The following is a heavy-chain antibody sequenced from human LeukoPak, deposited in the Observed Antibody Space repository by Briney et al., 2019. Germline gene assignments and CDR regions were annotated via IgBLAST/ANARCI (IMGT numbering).Heavy chain of an antibody. CDR1: GYSFGNRW. V-gene: IGHV5-51*01. J-gene: IGHJ6*02. Sequence: GESLKISCKGSGYSFGNRWIGWVRQMPGKGVEWMGIIYPGDSETRYSPSFRGQVTISADKSISTAYLAWSSLQASDSAMYFCARGLRYFYYYGVDVWGQGTTVTVSS. D-gene: IGHD4-17*01. CDR2: IYPGDSET. CDR3: ARGLRYFYYYGVDV.